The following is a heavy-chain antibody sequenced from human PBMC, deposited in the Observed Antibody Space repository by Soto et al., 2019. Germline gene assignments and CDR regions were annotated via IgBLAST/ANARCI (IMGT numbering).Heavy chain of an antibody. Sequence: EVQLVESGGGLVQPGRSLRLSCAASGFTFDDYAMHWVRQARGKGLAWVSGISCESGSIGYAGSVKGRFTISRDNAKNSLYLTMTSLRAEDTALYYCAKDKRELAYYFDYWGQGTLVTVSS. J-gene: IGHJ4*02. CDR3: AKDKRELAYYFDY. V-gene: IGHV3-9*01. D-gene: IGHD1-26*01. CDR1: GFTFDDYA. CDR2: ISCESGSI.